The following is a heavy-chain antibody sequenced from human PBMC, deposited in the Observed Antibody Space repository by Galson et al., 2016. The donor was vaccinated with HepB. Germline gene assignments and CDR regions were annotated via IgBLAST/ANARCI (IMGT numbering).Heavy chain of an antibody. CDR2: ISSNSSYI. J-gene: IGHJ4*02. Sequence: SLRLSCAASGFTFSSYSMNWVRQAPGKGLEWVSSISSNSSYIHYADSVKGRFTISRDNAKNSLYLQMNSLRAEDTAVYYCARDILWFGELTRVYYFDYWGQGTLVTVSS. CDR3: ARDILWFGELTRVYYFDY. CDR1: GFTFSSYS. D-gene: IGHD3-10*01. V-gene: IGHV3-21*01.